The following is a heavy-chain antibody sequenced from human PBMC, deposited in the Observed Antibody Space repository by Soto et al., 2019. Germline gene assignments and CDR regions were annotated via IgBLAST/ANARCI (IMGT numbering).Heavy chain of an antibody. J-gene: IGHJ3*02. CDR1: GFTFSSYS. D-gene: IGHD6-13*01. Sequence: GGSLRLSCAASGFTFSSYSMNWVRQAPGKGLEWVSSISSSSSYIYYADSVKGRFTISRDNAKNSLYLQMNSLRAEDTAVYYCARNWESSSGYLRAFDIWGQGTMVTVSS. CDR3: ARNWESSSGYLRAFDI. CDR2: ISSSSSYI. V-gene: IGHV3-21*01.